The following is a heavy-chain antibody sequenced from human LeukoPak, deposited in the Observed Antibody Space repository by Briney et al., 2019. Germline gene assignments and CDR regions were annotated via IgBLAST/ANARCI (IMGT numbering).Heavy chain of an antibody. J-gene: IGHJ5*02. D-gene: IGHD3-10*01. CDR3: ASSLWSQYNWFDP. CDR2: INSDGSST. CDR1: GFTFSSYE. V-gene: IGHV3-74*01. Sequence: GGSLRLSCAASGFTFSSYEMNWVRQAPGKGLVWVSRINSDGSSTSYADSVKGRFTISRDNAKNTLYLQMNSLRAEDTAVYYCASSLWSQYNWFDPWGQGTLVTVSS.